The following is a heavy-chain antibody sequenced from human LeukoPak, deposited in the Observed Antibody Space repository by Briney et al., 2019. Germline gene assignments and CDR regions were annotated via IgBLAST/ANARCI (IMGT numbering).Heavy chain of an antibody. CDR1: GGTFSSYA. V-gene: IGHV1-69*13. Sequence: SVKVSCTASGGTFSSYAISWVRQAPGQGLEWMGGIIPIFGTATYAQKFQGRVTITADESTSTAYMELSSLRSEDTAVYYCARSSPLAYCGGDCYPAWGQGTLVTVSS. CDR2: IIPIFGTA. CDR3: ARSSPLAYCGGDCYPA. D-gene: IGHD2-21*02. J-gene: IGHJ5*02.